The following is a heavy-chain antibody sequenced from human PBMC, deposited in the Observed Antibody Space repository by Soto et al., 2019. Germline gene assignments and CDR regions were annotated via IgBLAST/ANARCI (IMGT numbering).Heavy chain of an antibody. J-gene: IGHJ6*02. CDR2: INAGNGNT. CDR1: GYTFTNYA. D-gene: IGHD3-3*01. Sequence: ASVKVSCKTSGYTFTNYALHWVRQAPGQSLEWLGWINAGNGNTLYSQRFQGRVTITRDTSARATHVELSSLRSEDTSIYYCARDSSPGAIFAARHYKGLDVWGQGTTVTV. V-gene: IGHV1-3*01. CDR3: ARDSSPGAIFAARHYKGLDV.